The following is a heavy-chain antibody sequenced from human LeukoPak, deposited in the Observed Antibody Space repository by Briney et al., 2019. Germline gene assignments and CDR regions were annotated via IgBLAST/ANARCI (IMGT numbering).Heavy chain of an antibody. Sequence: ASVKVSCKASGYTFSGYYMHWVRQAPGQGLEWMGWISAYNGNTNYAQKLQGRVTMTTDTSTSTAYMELRSLRSDDTAVYYCARDFERYDFWSDYYYYYMDVWGKGTTVTVSS. CDR2: ISAYNGNT. CDR3: ARDFERYDFWSDYYYYYMDV. D-gene: IGHD3-3*01. J-gene: IGHJ6*03. V-gene: IGHV1-18*04. CDR1: GYTFSGYY.